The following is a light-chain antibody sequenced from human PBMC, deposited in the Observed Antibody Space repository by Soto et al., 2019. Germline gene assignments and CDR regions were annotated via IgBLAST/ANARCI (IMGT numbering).Light chain of an antibody. CDR3: QQYLNTPLT. Sequence: DIVMTQSPDCLAVSLGERATINCKSSQNVLNRANNKNYIAWYQQKPGQPPKLLIYWASTRESGVPDRFSGSGSGTDFTLTISSLQAEDVAVYFCQQYLNTPLTFGGGTKVEIK. CDR2: WAS. J-gene: IGKJ4*01. V-gene: IGKV4-1*01. CDR1: QNVLNRANNKNY.